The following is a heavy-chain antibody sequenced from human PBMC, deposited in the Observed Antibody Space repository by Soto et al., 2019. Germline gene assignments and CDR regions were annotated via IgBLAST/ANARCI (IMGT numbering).Heavy chain of an antibody. D-gene: IGHD2-2*01. CDR2: IWDDGSNN. CDR3: ARAGYCTSTSQCPFYYGMDV. Sequence: QVRLVESGGGVVQPGRSLRLSCAASGFTFSSYGMHWVRQAPGKGLEWVAVIWDDGSNNRYADSVKGRFTISRDNSKNTLYLQMNSLRAGETAVYFCARAGYCTSTSQCPFYYGMDVWGQGTTVTVSS. J-gene: IGHJ6*02. V-gene: IGHV3-33*01. CDR1: GFTFSSYG.